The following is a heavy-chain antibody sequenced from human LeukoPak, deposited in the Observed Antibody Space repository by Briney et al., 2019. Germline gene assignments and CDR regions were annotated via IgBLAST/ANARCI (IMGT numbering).Heavy chain of an antibody. V-gene: IGHV1-18*01. CDR2: ISGYNGHT. CDR3: ARNYDYVWGSYRYRETLDY. J-gene: IGHJ4*02. D-gene: IGHD3-16*02. Sequence: ASVKVSCKASGYTFTNYGISWVRQAPGQGLEWMGWISGYNGHTNYAQKLQGRVTMTTDTSTSTAYMELRSLRSDDTAVYYCARNYDYVWGSYRYRETLDYWGQGTLVTVSS. CDR1: GYTFTNYG.